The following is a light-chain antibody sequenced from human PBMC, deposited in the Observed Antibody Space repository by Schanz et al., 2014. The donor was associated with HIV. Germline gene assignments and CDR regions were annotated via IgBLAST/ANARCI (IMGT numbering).Light chain of an antibody. J-gene: IGLJ3*02. V-gene: IGLV1-44*01. CDR3: SSYTSRCTFKV. CDR2: SSN. CDR1: TSNVGSRS. Sequence: QSVLTQPPSASGPPGQRVTISCSGSTSNVGSRSVDWYQQFPGAAPKLLIYSSNQRPSGVPDRFSGSRSGTSASLAISGLQSEDEADYYCSSYTSRCTFKVFGGGTKLTVL.